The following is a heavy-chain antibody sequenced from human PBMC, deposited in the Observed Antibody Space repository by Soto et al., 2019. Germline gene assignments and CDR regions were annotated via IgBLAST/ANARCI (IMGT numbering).Heavy chain of an antibody. V-gene: IGHV4-59*01. CDR2: ISYSGST. CDR3: ARSYYDFWSGSLYYYMDV. J-gene: IGHJ6*03. D-gene: IGHD3-3*01. Sequence: QVQLQESGPGLVKPSETLSLTCTVSGGSISSDHWSWIRQPPGKGLEWIGCISYSGSTNYNPSLMSRVTLSVDTSKNQCSLKLSSVTAADTAVYYCARSYYDFWSGSLYYYMDVWGKGTTVTVSS. CDR1: GGSISSDH.